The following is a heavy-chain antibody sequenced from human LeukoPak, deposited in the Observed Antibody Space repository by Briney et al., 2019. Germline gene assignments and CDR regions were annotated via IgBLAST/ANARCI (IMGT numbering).Heavy chain of an antibody. CDR3: ARDEAGTGYFDY. CDR2: IIPIFGTA. V-gene: IGHV1-69*05. CDR1: GYTLTELS. J-gene: IGHJ4*02. Sequence: GASVKVSCKVSGYTLTELSMHWVRQAPGKGLEWMGGIIPIFGTANYAQKFQGRVTITTDESTSTAYMELSSLRSEDTAVYYCARDEAGTGYFDYWGQGTLVTVSS. D-gene: IGHD6-19*01.